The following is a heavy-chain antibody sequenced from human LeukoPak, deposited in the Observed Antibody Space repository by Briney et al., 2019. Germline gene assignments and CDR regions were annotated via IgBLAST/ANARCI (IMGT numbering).Heavy chain of an antibody. CDR1: GFTFSSYW. CDR2: IKQDGSEK. V-gene: IGHV3-7*01. Sequence: GGSLRLSCAASGFTFSSYWMSWVRQAPGKGLEWVANIKQDGSEKYYVDSVKGRFTISRDNAKNSLYLQMNSLRAEDTAVYYCARVRGDIVVVPAALFYYYYGMDVWGQGTTVTVSS. J-gene: IGHJ6*02. D-gene: IGHD2-2*01. CDR3: ARVRGDIVVVPAALFYYYYGMDV.